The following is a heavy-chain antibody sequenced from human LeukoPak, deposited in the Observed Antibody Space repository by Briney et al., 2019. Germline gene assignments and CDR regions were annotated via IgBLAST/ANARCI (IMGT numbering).Heavy chain of an antibody. CDR2: ISWNSGSM. J-gene: IGHJ1*01. Sequence: GTSLRLSCAASGFRFDDHAMPWVRLAPGKGLEWVAGISWNSGSMGYADSVEGRFTVSRDNVKNSLYLQMNSLRAVDTAVYYCAKDLQRAATEYFQHWGQGTLVTVSS. CDR3: AKDLQRAATEYFQH. V-gene: IGHV3-9*01. CDR1: GFRFDDHA.